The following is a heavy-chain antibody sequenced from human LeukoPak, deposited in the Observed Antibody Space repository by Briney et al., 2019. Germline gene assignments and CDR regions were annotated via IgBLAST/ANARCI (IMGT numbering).Heavy chain of an antibody. Sequence: GGSLRLSCAASGFTFSDYYMTWMRQAPGRGLEWVSYISSSGSSTNYADSVKGRFTISRDNAKKSLYLQMNSLRAEDTAVYYCARVLSQGRGSRGSVPWYFDYWGRGTLVTVSS. J-gene: IGHJ4*02. V-gene: IGHV3-11*05. CDR1: GFTFSDYY. CDR3: ARVLSQGRGSRGSVPWYFDY. CDR2: ISSSGSST. D-gene: IGHD3-10*01.